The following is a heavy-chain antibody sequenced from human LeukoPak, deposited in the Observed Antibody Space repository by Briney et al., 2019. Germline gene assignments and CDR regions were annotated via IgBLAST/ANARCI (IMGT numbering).Heavy chain of an antibody. J-gene: IGHJ4*02. CDR3: ARHTPYYYGSGSYYGGKQFDY. CDR2: IYYSGST. V-gene: IGHV4-39*01. Sequence: SETLSLTCTVSGGSISSSSYYWGWIRQPPGKGLEWIGSIYYSGSTYYNPSLKSRFTISVDTSKNQFSLKLSSVTAADTAVYYCARHTPYYYGSGSYYGGKQFDYWGQGTLVTVSS. CDR1: GGSISSSSYY. D-gene: IGHD3-10*01.